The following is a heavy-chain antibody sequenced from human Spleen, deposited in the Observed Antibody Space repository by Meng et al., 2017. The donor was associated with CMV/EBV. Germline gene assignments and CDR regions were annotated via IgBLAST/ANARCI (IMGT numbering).Heavy chain of an antibody. CDR3: ARAGAAVTINFDF. CDR1: GYIFSTYA. Sequence: KASGYIFSTYAIHWVRQAPGQGLEWMGWINVGNGDTKFSQKVQGRVTLTRDTSASTAYIDLTSLRSEDPTVYYCARAGAAVTINFDFWGQGTLVTVSS. J-gene: IGHJ4*02. D-gene: IGHD4-17*01. V-gene: IGHV1-3*01. CDR2: INVGNGDT.